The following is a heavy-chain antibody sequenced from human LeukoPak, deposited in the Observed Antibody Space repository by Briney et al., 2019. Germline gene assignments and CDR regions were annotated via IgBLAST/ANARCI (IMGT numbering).Heavy chain of an antibody. J-gene: IGHJ4*02. CDR2: ISGNGGST. CDR1: GFTFSSYA. CDR3: ANSYPQKFVVAVGTFGY. D-gene: IGHD6-13*01. V-gene: IGHV3-23*01. Sequence: GGSLRLSCAASGFTFSSYAMSWVRQAPGKGLEWVSGISGNGGSTYYADSVKGRFTISRDNSKNTLYLQMNSLRAEDTAAYYCANSYPQKFVVAVGTFGYWGQGTLVTVSS.